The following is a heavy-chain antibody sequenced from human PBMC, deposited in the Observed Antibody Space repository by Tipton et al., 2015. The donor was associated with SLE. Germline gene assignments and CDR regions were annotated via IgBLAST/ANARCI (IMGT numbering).Heavy chain of an antibody. CDR3: ARSGSYFGWFDP. CDR2: ISPSNGYI. CDR1: GYTFTRYN. J-gene: IGHJ5*02. Sequence: QVQLVQSGAEVKKPGASVKLSCKASGYTFTRYNLHWVRQVPGQGLEWLGTISPSNGYIEYAQNFQGRVTMATDTSTSTVYLELHSLRSGDTAVYYCARSGSYFGWFDPWGQGTLVTVSS. D-gene: IGHD1-26*01. V-gene: IGHV1-46*01.